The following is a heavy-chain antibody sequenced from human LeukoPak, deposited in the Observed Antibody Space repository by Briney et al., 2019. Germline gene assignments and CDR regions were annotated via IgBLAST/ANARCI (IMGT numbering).Heavy chain of an antibody. D-gene: IGHD5-18*01. V-gene: IGHV4-59*08. Sequence: SETLSLTCTVSGGSIRSYYWSWIRQPPGKGLEWIGYIDYSGSPNYKPSLKSRVTISVDTSKNQFSLKLSSVTAADTAVYYCARPVDTAMGGHFDYWGQGTLVTVSS. CDR1: GGSIRSYY. CDR2: IDYSGSP. J-gene: IGHJ4*02. CDR3: ARPVDTAMGGHFDY.